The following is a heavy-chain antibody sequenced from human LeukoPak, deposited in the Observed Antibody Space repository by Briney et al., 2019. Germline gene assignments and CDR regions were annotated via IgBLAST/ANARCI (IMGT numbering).Heavy chain of an antibody. J-gene: IGHJ4*02. Sequence: PSETLSLTCTVSGGSISSYFWSWIRQPPGKGLEWIGYIYHSGSTYYNPSLKSRVTISVDRSKNQFSLKLSSVTAADTAVYYCARASYGLDYWGQGTLVTVSS. CDR3: ARASYGLDY. V-gene: IGHV4-59*12. CDR1: GGSISSYF. D-gene: IGHD3-10*01. CDR2: IYHSGST.